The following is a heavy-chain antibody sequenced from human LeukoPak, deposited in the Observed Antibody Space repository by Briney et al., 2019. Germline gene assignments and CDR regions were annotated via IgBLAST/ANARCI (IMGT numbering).Heavy chain of an antibody. V-gene: IGHV4-39*01. D-gene: IGHD6-13*01. CDR2: IYYSGST. Sequence: SETLSLTCTVSGGSISSNSYYWGWIRQPPGKGLEWIGSIYYSGSTYYNPSLKSRVTISVDTSKNQFSLKLSSVTAADTAVYYCARQQLASSSWYPGGYFQHWGQGTLVTVSS. CDR3: ARQQLASSSWYPGGYFQH. CDR1: GGSISSNSYY. J-gene: IGHJ1*01.